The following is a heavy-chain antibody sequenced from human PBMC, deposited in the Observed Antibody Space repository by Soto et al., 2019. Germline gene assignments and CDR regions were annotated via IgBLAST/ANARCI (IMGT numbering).Heavy chain of an antibody. D-gene: IGHD2-2*01. CDR3: ARDEVPAANWLDR. CDR1: GYIFINYC. J-gene: IGHJ5*02. Sequence: GASVKVSCKASGYIFINYCITWVRQAPGQGLEWMGWISGYNGNTKYADKLQGRVTMTTDTSTTTAYMELRSLRSDDTAVYYCARDEVPAANWLDRWGQGTLVTVSS. CDR2: ISGYNGNT. V-gene: IGHV1-18*01.